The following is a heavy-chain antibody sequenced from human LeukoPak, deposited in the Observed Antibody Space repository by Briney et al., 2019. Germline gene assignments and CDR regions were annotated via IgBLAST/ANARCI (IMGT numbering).Heavy chain of an antibody. V-gene: IGHV1-2*06. CDR3: AREGAWDGYNIYGLDV. J-gene: IGHJ6*02. D-gene: IGHD5-24*01. Sequence: ASVKVSYKASGYTFTGYYMHWVRQAPGQGLEWMGRINPNSGGTNYAQKFQGRVTMTRDTSISTAYMELSRLRSDDTAVYYCAREGAWDGYNIYGLDVWGQGTTVTVSS. CDR2: INPNSGGT. CDR1: GYTFTGYY.